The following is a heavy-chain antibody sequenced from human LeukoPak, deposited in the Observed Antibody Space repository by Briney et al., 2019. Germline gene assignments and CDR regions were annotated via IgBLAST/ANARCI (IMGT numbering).Heavy chain of an antibody. D-gene: IGHD3-10*01. J-gene: IGHJ5*02. CDR3: AREIRGPETGSTDA. CDR1: GGSISSYY. CDR2: IYTSGST. V-gene: IGHV4-4*07. Sequence: PSETLSLTCTVSGGSISSYYWSWIRQPAGKGLEWIGRIYTSGSTNYNPSLKSRVTMSVDTSKNQFSLKLSSVTAADTAVYYCAREIRGPETGSTDAWGQGTLVTVSS.